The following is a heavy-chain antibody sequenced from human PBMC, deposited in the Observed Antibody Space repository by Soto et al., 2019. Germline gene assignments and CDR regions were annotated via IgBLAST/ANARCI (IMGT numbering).Heavy chain of an antibody. CDR2: ISAYNGNT. CDR3: AREYCSGGSCLRSYYYYGMDV. J-gene: IGHJ6*02. Sequence: GASVKVSCKASGYTFTSYGISWVRQAPGQGLEWMGWISAYNGNTNYAQKLQGRVTMTTDTSTSTAYMELRSLRSDDTAVYYCAREYCSGGSCLRSYYYYGMDVWGQGTTATVSS. V-gene: IGHV1-18*01. CDR1: GYTFTSYG. D-gene: IGHD2-15*01.